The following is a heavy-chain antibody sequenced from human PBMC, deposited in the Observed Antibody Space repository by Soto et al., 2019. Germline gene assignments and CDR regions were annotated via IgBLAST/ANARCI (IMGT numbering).Heavy chain of an antibody. CDR3: ARDPHCTTSCPFDY. V-gene: IGHV4-4*02. Sequence: SETLSLTCAVSSGSISSSTWWSWVRQPPGKGLEWIGEISDGKNTNYNPSLKSRVTISVDKSKNQLSLKVSSVTAADTAVYYCARDPHCTTSCPFDYWGQGILVTVSS. CDR2: ISDGKNT. D-gene: IGHD2-2*01. J-gene: IGHJ4*02. CDR1: SGSISSSTW.